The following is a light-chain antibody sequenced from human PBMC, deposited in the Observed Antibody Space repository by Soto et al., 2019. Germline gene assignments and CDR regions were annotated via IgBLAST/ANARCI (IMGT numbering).Light chain of an antibody. CDR2: AAS. Sequence: DIQMTQSPSSLSASVGDRVTITCRASQTISTYLNWYQQNPGKAPKLLIYAASTLQSGVPSRFSGSGSWTDFTLTISSLQPEDFATYSCQQSHGIPYTFGQGTKLEIK. CDR1: QTISTY. J-gene: IGKJ2*01. CDR3: QQSHGIPYT. V-gene: IGKV1-39*01.